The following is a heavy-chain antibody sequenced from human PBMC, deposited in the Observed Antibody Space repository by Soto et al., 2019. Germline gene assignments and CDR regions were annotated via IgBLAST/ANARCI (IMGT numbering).Heavy chain of an antibody. V-gene: IGHV3-11*06. D-gene: IGHD1-1*01. J-gene: IGHJ4*02. CDR2: SSNSGTFS. Sequence: GGSLRLSCEGSGFTFSDYYISWIRKAPGKGLEWISYSSNSGTFSRYADSVKGRFSISRDNTKNLLYLQMNSLRAEDTAVYYCARSGDNYNRLDYWGQGTPVTVPQ. CDR3: ARSGDNYNRLDY. CDR1: GFTFSDYY.